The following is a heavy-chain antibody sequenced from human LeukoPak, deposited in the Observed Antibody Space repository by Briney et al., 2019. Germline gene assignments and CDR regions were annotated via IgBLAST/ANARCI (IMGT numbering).Heavy chain of an antibody. J-gene: IGHJ4*02. CDR3: ASPPGYSSSWYRY. Sequence: PSETLSLTCAVYGGSFSGYYGSWIRHPPGKGLEWIGEINHSGSTNYNPSLKSRVTISVDTSKNQFSLKLSSVTAADTAVYYCASPPGYSSSWYRYWGQGTLVTVSS. CDR2: INHSGST. CDR1: GGSFSGYY. V-gene: IGHV4-34*01. D-gene: IGHD6-13*01.